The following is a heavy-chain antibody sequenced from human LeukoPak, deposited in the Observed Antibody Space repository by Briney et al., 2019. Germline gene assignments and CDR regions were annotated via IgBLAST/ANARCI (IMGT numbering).Heavy chain of an antibody. CDR1: GFTFSSYA. V-gene: IGHV3-23*01. CDR2: ISGSGGST. CDR3: ARGARKGDDYGGFFDY. D-gene: IGHD4-23*01. Sequence: PGGSLRLSCAASGFTFSSYAMSWVRQAPGKGLEWASAISGSGGSTYYADSVKGRFTISRDNSRNTLYLQMNSLRPQDTAVYYCARGARKGDDYGGFFDYWGQGTLVTVSS. J-gene: IGHJ4*02.